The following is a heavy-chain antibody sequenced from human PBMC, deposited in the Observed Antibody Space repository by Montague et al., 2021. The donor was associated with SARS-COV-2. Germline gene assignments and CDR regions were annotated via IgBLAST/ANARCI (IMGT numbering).Heavy chain of an antibody. V-gene: IGHV4-31*03. CDR3: ARGGRAYCSGGSCYFVFDY. CDR1: GDSISSSAYY. CDR2: IYYTGSS. Sequence: TLSLTCTVSGDSISSSAYYWSWIRQHPGKGLGWIGYIYYTGSSYYNPTLRSRLTISVDTSKNQFSLKLNSVTAAETAVYYCARGGRAYCSGGSCYFVFDYWGQGTLVTVSS. J-gene: IGHJ4*02. D-gene: IGHD2-15*01.